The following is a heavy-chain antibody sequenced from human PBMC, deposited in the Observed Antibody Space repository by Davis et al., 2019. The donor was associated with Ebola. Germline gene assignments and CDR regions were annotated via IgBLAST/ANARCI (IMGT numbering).Heavy chain of an antibody. CDR2: MNPNSGNT. J-gene: IGHJ6*02. CDR1: GYTFTSYD. CDR3: ARGGTMVRGVLILVHYGMDV. Sequence: ASVKVSCKASGYTFTSYDINWVRQATGQGLEWMGWMNPNSGNTGYAQKFQGRVTMTRNTSISTAYMELSSLRSEDTAVYYCARGGTMVRGVLILVHYGMDVWGQGTTVTVSS. V-gene: IGHV1-8*01. D-gene: IGHD3-10*01.